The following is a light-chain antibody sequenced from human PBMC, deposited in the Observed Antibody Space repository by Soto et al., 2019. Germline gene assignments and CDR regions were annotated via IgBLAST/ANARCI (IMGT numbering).Light chain of an antibody. Sequence: QSVPTQPASVSGSPGQSITISCTGTSSDVGGYNYVSWYQQHPGKAPKLMIYEVSYRPSGVSNRFSGSKSANTASLTISGLQAEDEADYYCSSYTSINTVVFGGGTKVTVL. CDR2: EVS. V-gene: IGLV2-14*01. CDR3: SSYTSINTVV. J-gene: IGLJ2*01. CDR1: SSDVGGYNY.